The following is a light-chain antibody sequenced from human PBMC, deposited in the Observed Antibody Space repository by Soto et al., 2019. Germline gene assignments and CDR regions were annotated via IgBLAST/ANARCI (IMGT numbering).Light chain of an antibody. V-gene: IGKV4-1*01. CDR2: WAS. J-gene: IGKJ2*01. Sequence: DIVLTPSRDSLAVALGTRATINCKSRQSVLYSSNNKNYLVWYQQKPGQPPKLLIYWASTRDSGVPDRFSGSGSGTDFRLKISRVEAEDVGTYYCMQDKHWPHTFGQGTKVDIK. CDR3: MQDKHWPHT. CDR1: QSVLYSSNNKNY.